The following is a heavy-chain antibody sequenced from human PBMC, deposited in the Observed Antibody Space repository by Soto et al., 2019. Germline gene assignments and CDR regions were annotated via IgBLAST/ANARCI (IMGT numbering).Heavy chain of an antibody. V-gene: IGHV3-64*01. D-gene: IGHD2-21*01. CDR2: ITSNGGNT. CDR1: GFTFSSYA. CDR3: ARRIPFGYGMDV. Sequence: EVQLVESGGGLVQPGGSLRLSCAASGFTFSSYAMHWVRQAPGKGLEYVSVITSNGGNTDYASSVKGRFTIYRDNSKNTLYLQMGSLRAEDMAVYYYARRIPFGYGMDVWGQGTTVTVSS. J-gene: IGHJ6*02.